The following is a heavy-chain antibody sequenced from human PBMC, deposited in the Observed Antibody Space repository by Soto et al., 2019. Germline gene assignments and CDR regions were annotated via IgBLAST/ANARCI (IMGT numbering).Heavy chain of an antibody. V-gene: IGHV3-23*01. J-gene: IGHJ6*04. D-gene: IGHD6-19*01. Sequence: GGSLRLSCAASGFTFSSYAMSWVGQAPGKGLEWGSAVSGSGGSTYYADSVKGRVTISRDNSKNTLYLRMNSLRAEDTAVYYCARQLTEWLESYSYYGMDVWGKGTTVTAS. CDR3: ARQLTEWLESYSYYGMDV. CDR2: VSGSGGST. CDR1: GFTFSSYA.